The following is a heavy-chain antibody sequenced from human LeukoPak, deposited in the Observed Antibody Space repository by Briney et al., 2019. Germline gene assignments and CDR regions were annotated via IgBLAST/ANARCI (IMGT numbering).Heavy chain of an antibody. D-gene: IGHD2-2*01. CDR1: GGTFSGYY. V-gene: IGHV4-34*01. CDR3: ARGVRGVVPDAIGPY. Sequence: PSETLSLTCAVYGGTFSGYYWSWIRQPPEKGLEWIGEINHSGSTNYNPSLKSRVTISVDTSKNQFSLKLSSVTAADTPVYYCARGVRGVVPDAIGPYWGQGTLVTVSS. CDR2: INHSGST. J-gene: IGHJ4*02.